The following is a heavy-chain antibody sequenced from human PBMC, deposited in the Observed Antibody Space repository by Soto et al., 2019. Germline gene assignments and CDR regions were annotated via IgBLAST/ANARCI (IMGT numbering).Heavy chain of an antibody. CDR3: AREQAGGQPCDY. Sequence: EVHLVESGGGLVKPGGSLRLSCAASGFTFSSYSMNWVRQAPGKGLEWVSSISSSSSYIYYADSVKGRFTISRANAKNSLYLQMNSLRAEDTAVYYCAREQAGGQPCDYCGQGTLVTVSA. CDR1: GFTFSSYS. V-gene: IGHV3-21*01. CDR2: ISSSSSYI. J-gene: IGHJ4*02. D-gene: IGHD3-16*01.